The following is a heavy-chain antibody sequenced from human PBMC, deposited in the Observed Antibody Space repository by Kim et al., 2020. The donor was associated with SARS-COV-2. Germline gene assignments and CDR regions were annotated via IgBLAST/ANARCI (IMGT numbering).Heavy chain of an antibody. CDR3: AKPAEYDILTGYFSRTISTCYFDY. CDR1: GFTFSSYG. Sequence: GGSLRLSCAASGFTFSSYGMSWVRQAPGKGLEWVSTISGSGGRTYYADSVKGRFTISRDNSKNTLYVQMNSLTDEDTAVYFCAKPAEYDILTGYFSRTISTCYFDYWGQGTLVTVPS. D-gene: IGHD3-9*01. CDR2: ISGSGGRT. J-gene: IGHJ4*02. V-gene: IGHV3-23*01.